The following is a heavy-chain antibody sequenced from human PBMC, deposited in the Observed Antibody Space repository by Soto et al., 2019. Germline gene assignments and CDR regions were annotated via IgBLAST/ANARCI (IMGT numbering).Heavy chain of an antibody. CDR3: GREPGGVATPGDDY. CDR1: GYPFTSFD. CDR2: VNPDSGDT. V-gene: IGHV1-8*01. D-gene: IGHD2-15*01. J-gene: IGHJ4*02. Sequence: QVQLVQSGAEVKKPGASVKVSCEASGYPFTSFDINWVRQAAGQGLEWMGWVNPDSGDTAFAQRFQDRITMTRTTPTNTVYRGLSGLTPDDTAVYYCGREPGGVATPGDDYWGQGTLVTVSS.